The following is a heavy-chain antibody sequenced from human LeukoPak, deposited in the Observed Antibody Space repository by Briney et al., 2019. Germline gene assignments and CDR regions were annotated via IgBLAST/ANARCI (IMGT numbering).Heavy chain of an antibody. J-gene: IGHJ4*02. D-gene: IGHD6-19*01. V-gene: IGHV3-21*01. Sequence: GGSLRLSCAASGFTFSSYSMNWVRQAPGKGLEWVSSISSSSSYIYYADSVRGRFTISRDNAKNSLYLQMNSLRAEDTAVYYCARGARSSGWCFDYWGQGTLVTVSS. CDR2: ISSSSSYI. CDR1: GFTFSSYS. CDR3: ARGARSSGWCFDY.